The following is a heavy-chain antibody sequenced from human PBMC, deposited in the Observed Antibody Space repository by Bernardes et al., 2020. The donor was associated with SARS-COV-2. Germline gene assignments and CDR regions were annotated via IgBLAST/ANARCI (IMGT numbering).Heavy chain of an antibody. CDR2: IYHSGST. Sequence: SETLSLTCAVSGGSISSSNWWSWVRQPPGQGLEWIGEIYHSGSTNYNPSLKSRVTISVDKSKNQFSLKLSSVTAADTAVYYCASSVGYCSGGSCYRGKDWFDPWGQGTLVTVSS. V-gene: IGHV4-4*02. D-gene: IGHD2-15*01. CDR3: ASSVGYCSGGSCYRGKDWFDP. J-gene: IGHJ5*02. CDR1: GGSISSSNW.